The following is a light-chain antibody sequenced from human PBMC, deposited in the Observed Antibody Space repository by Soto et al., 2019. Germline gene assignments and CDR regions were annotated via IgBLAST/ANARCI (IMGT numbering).Light chain of an antibody. CDR3: QQYNSYSLT. V-gene: IGKV1-5*01. Sequence: DIQMTQSPSSLSASVGDEVTITCRASQTIMTYLNWYQLKPGKPPRLLIYAASSLQSGVPSRFSGSGAGTEFTLTISSLQPDDFATYYCQQYNSYSLTFGQGTKVAIK. CDR2: AAS. CDR1: QTIMTY. J-gene: IGKJ1*01.